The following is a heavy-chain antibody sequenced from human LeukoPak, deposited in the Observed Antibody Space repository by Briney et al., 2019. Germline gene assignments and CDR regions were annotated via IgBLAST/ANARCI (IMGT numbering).Heavy chain of an antibody. CDR2: ISSSSSYI. CDR3: ARHHASIAASGSDY. D-gene: IGHD6-6*01. CDR1: GFTFSSYS. Sequence: GGSLRLSCAASGFTFSSYSMNWVRQAPGKGLEWVSSISSSSSYIYYADSVKGRFTISRDNAKNSLYLQMNSLRAEDTAVYYCARHHASIAASGSDYWGQGTLVTVSS. J-gene: IGHJ4*02. V-gene: IGHV3-21*01.